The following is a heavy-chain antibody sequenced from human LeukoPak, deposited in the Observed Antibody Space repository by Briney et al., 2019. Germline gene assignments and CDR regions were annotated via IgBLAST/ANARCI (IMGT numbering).Heavy chain of an antibody. CDR1: GFTFSSYA. V-gene: IGHV3-23*01. D-gene: IGHD6-13*01. Sequence: GGSLRLSCAASGFTFSSYAMSWVRQAPGKGLEGVSAISGSGGSTYYADSVKGRFTISRDNSKNTLYLQMNNLRAEDTAVYYCAKVTTFYSSSWDYFDYWGQGTLVTVSS. CDR3: AKVTTFYSSSWDYFDY. CDR2: ISGSGGST. J-gene: IGHJ4*02.